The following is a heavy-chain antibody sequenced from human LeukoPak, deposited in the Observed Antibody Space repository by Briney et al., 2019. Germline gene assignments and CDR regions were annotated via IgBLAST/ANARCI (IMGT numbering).Heavy chain of an antibody. CDR2: ISGSGGST. D-gene: IGHD3-10*01. Sequence: GSLRLSCAASGFTFSSYAMSWVRQAPGKGLEWVSAISGSGGSTYYADSVKGRFTISRDNSKNTLYLQMNSLRAEDTAVYFCAKTGSRDQGGLDYWGQGTLVTVSS. V-gene: IGHV3-23*01. J-gene: IGHJ4*02. CDR3: AKTGSRDQGGLDY. CDR1: GFTFSSYA.